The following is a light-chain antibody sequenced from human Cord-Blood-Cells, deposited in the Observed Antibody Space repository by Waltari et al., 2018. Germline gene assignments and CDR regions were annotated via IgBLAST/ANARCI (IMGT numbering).Light chain of an antibody. CDR2: AAS. Sequence: AIRMTQSPSSLSASTGDRVTITWRASQGISSYLAWYQQKPGNAPKLLIYAASTLQSGVPSRFSGSGSGTDFTLTISCLQSEDFATYYGQQYYSYPWTFGQGTKVEIK. J-gene: IGKJ1*01. CDR1: QGISSY. CDR3: QQYYSYPWT. V-gene: IGKV1-8*01.